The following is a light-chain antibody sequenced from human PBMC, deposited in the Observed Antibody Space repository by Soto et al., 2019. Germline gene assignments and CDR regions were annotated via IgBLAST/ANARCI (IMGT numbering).Light chain of an antibody. CDR1: QSVDSKD. CDR3: QQYGYSSWT. V-gene: IGKV3-20*01. Sequence: EIVLTQSPCTLSLSPGEISTLSFRASQSVDSKDLAWYQQRPGQAPRILIFAASSRATGIPDRFSGSGSGTDFTLTISRLEPGDFAVYYCQQYGYSSWTFGQGTKVDIK. J-gene: IGKJ1*01. CDR2: AAS.